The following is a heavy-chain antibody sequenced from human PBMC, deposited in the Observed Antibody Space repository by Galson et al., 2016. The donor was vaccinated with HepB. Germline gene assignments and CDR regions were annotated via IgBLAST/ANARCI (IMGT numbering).Heavy chain of an antibody. Sequence: SLRLSCAASGFTFNFYLMSWVRQAPGKGPVWVSRINSDGSSTTYADSVKGRFTISRDNAKNTLYLQMNSLRAEDTALYYCTRVHREGIAAAGLQIWGQGTLVIVSS. J-gene: IGHJ4*02. V-gene: IGHV3-74*01. CDR3: TRVHREGIAAAGLQI. CDR1: GFTFNFYL. D-gene: IGHD6-13*01. CDR2: INSDGSST.